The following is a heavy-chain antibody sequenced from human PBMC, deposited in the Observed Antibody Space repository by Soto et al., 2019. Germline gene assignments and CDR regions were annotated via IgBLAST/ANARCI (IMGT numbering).Heavy chain of an antibody. CDR1: GGFLSESY. CDR2: INHVGGT. D-gene: IGHD3-16*01. J-gene: IGHJ5*02. Sequence: SETLSLTCAVYGGFLSESYWTWIRQPPGKGLEWIGEINHVGGTNYNPSLKSRVTMSVDTSQNQFSLRLISVTAADTAMYFCVRIRYQLPSSVLWLDPWGQRTPVTVSS. CDR3: VRIRYQLPSSVLWLDP. V-gene: IGHV4-34*01.